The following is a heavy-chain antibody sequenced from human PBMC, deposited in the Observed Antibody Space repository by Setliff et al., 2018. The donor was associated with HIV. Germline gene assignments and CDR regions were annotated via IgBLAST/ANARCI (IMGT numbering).Heavy chain of an antibody. V-gene: IGHV1-69*05. J-gene: IGHJ4*02. CDR2: IIPVFGSA. D-gene: IGHD3-16*01. CDR1: GGTFSTSA. CDR3: ARDRAEADVGGGVRGPTYFCDY. Sequence: ASVKVSCKASGGTFSTSAVSWVRQAPGRGLEWMGGIIPVFGSAHYAQKFQDRITITTDESTSSVFAELSNLRPDDTAIYYCARDRAEADVGGGVRGPTYFCDYWGQGTLVTVSS.